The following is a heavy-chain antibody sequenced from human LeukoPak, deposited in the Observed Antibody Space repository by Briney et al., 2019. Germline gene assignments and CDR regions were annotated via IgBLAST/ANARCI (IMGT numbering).Heavy chain of an antibody. CDR3: ARRSPRTYYYDSSGYYKHYYYYGMDV. CDR2: INHNGNVN. V-gene: IGHV3-7*03. J-gene: IGHJ6*02. Sequence: PGGSLRLSCAASGFTFSSYWMNWARQAPGKGLEWVASINHNGNVNYYVDSVKGRFTISRDNAKNSLYLQMSNLRAEDTAVYYCARRSPRTYYYDSSGYYKHYYYYGMDVWGQGTTVTVSS. CDR1: GFTFSSYW. D-gene: IGHD3-22*01.